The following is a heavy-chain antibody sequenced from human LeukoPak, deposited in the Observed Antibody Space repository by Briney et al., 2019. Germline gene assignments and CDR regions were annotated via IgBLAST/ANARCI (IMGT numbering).Heavy chain of an antibody. CDR1: GYSISSGYY. V-gene: IGHV4-38-2*02. D-gene: IGHD3-10*01. J-gene: IGHJ5*02. Sequence: PSETLSLTCTVSGYSISSGYYWGWIRQPPGKGLEWIGSIYHSGSTDYNPSLKNRVTISVDTSKNQFSLKLSSVTAADTAVYYCARPDKDYYGSGRVWFDPWGQGTLVTVSS. CDR3: ARPDKDYYGSGRVWFDP. CDR2: IYHSGST.